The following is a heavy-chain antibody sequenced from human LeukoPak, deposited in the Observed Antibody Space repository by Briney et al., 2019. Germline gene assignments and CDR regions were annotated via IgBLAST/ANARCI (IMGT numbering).Heavy chain of an antibody. CDR3: ARDEGSSYPFDY. V-gene: IGHV4-34*11. D-gene: IGHD2-2*01. J-gene: IGHJ4*02. CDR2: IYYSGST. CDR1: GGSFSGYY. Sequence: KPSETLSLTCAVYGGSFSGYYWSWIRQPPGKGLEWIGSIYYSGSTYYNPSLKSRVTISVDTSKNQFSLDLSSVTAADTAVYFCARDEGSSYPFDYWGQETLVTVSS.